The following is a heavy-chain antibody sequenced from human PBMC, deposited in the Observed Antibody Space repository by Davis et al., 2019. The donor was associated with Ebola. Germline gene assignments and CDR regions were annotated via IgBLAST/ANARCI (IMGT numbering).Heavy chain of an antibody. CDR3: ATQKSRSGWANYFDY. Sequence: PGGSLRLSCTVSGGSISSSSYYWGWIRQPPGKGLEWIGSIYYSGSTYYNPSLKSRVTISVDTSKNQFSLKLSSVTAADTAVYYCATQKSRSGWANYFDYWGQGTLVTVSS. D-gene: IGHD6-19*01. CDR1: GGSISSSSYY. V-gene: IGHV4-39*01. CDR2: IYYSGST. J-gene: IGHJ4*02.